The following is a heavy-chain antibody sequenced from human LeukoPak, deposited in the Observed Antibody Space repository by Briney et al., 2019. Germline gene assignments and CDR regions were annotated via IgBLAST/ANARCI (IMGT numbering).Heavy chain of an antibody. Sequence: GGSLRLSCAASGFTVSSNYMSWVRQAPGKGLEWVSVIYSGGSTYYADSVKGRFTISRDNSKNTLYLQMNSLRAEDTAVYYCARDYGGNVFDYWGQGNLVTVSS. CDR3: ARDYGGNVFDY. CDR1: GFTVSSNY. V-gene: IGHV3-53*01. J-gene: IGHJ4*02. CDR2: IYSGGST. D-gene: IGHD4-23*01.